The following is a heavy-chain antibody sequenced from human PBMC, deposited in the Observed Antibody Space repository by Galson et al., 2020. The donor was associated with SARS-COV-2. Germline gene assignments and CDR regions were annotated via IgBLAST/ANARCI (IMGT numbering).Heavy chain of an antibody. D-gene: IGHD5-12*01. CDR2: IYWDDDK. Sequence: KMSGPTLVKPTQTLTLTCTFSGFSLSTSGVGVGWIRQPPGKALEWLALIYWDDDKRYNPSLKSRLTITKDTSKNQVVLTMTNMDPVDTATYYCAHRQLEVATIAFDYWGQGTLVTVSS. CDR1: GFSLSTSGVG. V-gene: IGHV2-5*02. CDR3: AHRQLEVATIAFDY. J-gene: IGHJ4*02.